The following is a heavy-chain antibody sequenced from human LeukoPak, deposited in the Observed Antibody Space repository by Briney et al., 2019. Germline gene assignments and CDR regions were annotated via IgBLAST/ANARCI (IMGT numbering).Heavy chain of an antibody. CDR3: AREEGATDY. V-gene: IGHV3-74*01. D-gene: IGHD1-26*01. J-gene: IGHJ4*02. CDR2: INGDGRNT. Sequence: WVSHINGDGRNTNYADSVKGRFTISRDNAKNTLYLQMNSLRAEDTAVYYCAREEGATDYWGQGTLVTVSS.